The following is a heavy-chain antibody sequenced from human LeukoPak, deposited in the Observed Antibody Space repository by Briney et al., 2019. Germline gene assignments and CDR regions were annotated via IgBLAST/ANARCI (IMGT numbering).Heavy chain of an antibody. V-gene: IGHV4-39*01. J-gene: IGHJ4*02. CDR1: GGSISNTGYY. Sequence: SETLSLTCAVSGGSISNTGYYWGWIRQTPGKGLEWIGSIYYSGSPYYNPSLKSRVTISLDTSKNQFSLKFTSVTAADTAVYYCATQGSSGWYQGFDYWGQGTLVTVSS. D-gene: IGHD6-19*01. CDR2: IYYSGSP. CDR3: ATQGSSGWYQGFDY.